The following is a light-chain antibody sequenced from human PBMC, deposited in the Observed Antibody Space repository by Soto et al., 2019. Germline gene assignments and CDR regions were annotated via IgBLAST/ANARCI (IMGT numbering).Light chain of an antibody. J-gene: IGKJ1*01. CDR3: KQYDDWPET. V-gene: IGKV3-15*01. CDR2: DAS. CDR1: QSVSSN. Sequence: EKVMTQSPATLSVSPGERATLSCRASQSVSSNLAWYQQKPGQAPRLLIYDASTRATGIPARFSGSGSGTEFTLTISSLQSEDLAGYYCKQYDDWPETFGQATKV.